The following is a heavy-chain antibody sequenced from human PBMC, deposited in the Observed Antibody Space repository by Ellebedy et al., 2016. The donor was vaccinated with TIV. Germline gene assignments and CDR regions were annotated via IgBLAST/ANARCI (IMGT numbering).Heavy chain of an antibody. D-gene: IGHD6-25*01. Sequence: PGGSLRLSCQGSGYSFSSYWIAWVRLMPGKGLEWMGYIFLGDFDIRYSPSFQGRVTISANKSINTAYLQWSSLEASDTAMYHCARHGQSGARYSDYWGQGTLVTVSS. J-gene: IGHJ4*02. CDR1: GYSFSSYW. CDR3: ARHGQSGARYSDY. CDR2: IFLGDFDI. V-gene: IGHV5-51*01.